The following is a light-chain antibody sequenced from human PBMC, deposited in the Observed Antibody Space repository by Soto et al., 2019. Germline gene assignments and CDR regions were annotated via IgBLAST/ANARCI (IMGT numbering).Light chain of an antibody. Sequence: QSALTQPASVSGSPGQSITISCTGTSSDVGGYNYVSWYQQHPGKAPKFMIYEVSNRPSGVSNRFSGSKSGNTASLTISGLQAEDEADYYCSSYTSRSTLVFGGGTKLTVL. CDR1: SSDVGGYNY. CDR3: SSYTSRSTLV. V-gene: IGLV2-14*01. CDR2: EVS. J-gene: IGLJ2*01.